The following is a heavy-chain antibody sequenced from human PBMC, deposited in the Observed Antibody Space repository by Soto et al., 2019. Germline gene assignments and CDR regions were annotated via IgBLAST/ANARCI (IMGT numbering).Heavy chain of an antibody. J-gene: IGHJ4*02. Sequence: QVQLVQSGAEVKEPGASVRVSCKASGYPFSSYGFSWVRQAPGQGLEWVAWISANRGDTNSAQKFQGRVTLTTDTSTSTAYRDLRSLTSDDTAIYYWARDFLDSCGGPSGICFDCWGQGTLVTVSS. CDR2: ISANRGDT. D-gene: IGHD2-21*01. V-gene: IGHV1-18*01. CDR3: ARDFLDSCGGPSGICFDC. CDR1: GYPFSSYG.